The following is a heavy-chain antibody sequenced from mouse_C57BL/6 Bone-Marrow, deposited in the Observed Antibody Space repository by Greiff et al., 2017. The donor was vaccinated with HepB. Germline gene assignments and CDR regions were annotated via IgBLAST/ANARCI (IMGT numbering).Heavy chain of an antibody. CDR1: GYSITSGYY. D-gene: IGHD1-1*01. V-gene: IGHV3-6*01. Sequence: EVQLVESGPGLVKPSQSLSLTCSVTGYSITSGYYWNWIRQFPGNKLEWMGYISYDGSNNYNPSLKNRISITRDTSKNQFFLKLNSVTTEDTATYYCARDKTTVVASFDYWGQGTTLTVSS. CDR2: ISYDGSN. CDR3: ARDKTTVVASFDY. J-gene: IGHJ2*01.